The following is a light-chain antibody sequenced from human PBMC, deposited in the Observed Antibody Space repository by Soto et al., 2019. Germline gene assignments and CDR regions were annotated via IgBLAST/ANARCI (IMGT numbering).Light chain of an antibody. CDR2: MGF. CDR3: MQALESPPT. Sequence: DIVMTQSPLSLPVTPGEPASISCRSSQSLLNRNGQNCLDWYLQKPGQSPQLLIHMGFIRASGVTDRFSGSGSGTYFTLTISRVEAEDVGVYHCMQALESPPTFGGGTKVEIK. V-gene: IGKV2-28*01. CDR1: QSLLNRNGQNC. J-gene: IGKJ4*01.